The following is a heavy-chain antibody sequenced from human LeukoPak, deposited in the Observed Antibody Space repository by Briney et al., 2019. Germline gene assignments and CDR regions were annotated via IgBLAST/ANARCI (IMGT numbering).Heavy chain of an antibody. Sequence: GGSLRLSCAASGFTFSSYEMNWVRQAPGKGLEWVSYISSSGSTIYYADSAKGRLTISRDNAKNSLYLQMNSLRAEDTAVYYCARDFGSSGWYPYYFDYWGQGTLVTVSS. CDR2: ISSSGSTI. V-gene: IGHV3-48*03. J-gene: IGHJ4*02. CDR3: ARDFGSSGWYPYYFDY. CDR1: GFTFSSYE. D-gene: IGHD6-19*01.